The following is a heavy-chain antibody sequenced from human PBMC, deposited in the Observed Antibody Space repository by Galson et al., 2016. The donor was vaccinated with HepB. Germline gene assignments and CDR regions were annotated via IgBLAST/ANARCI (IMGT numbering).Heavy chain of an antibody. CDR1: GFTFNSLA. J-gene: IGHJ6*02. Sequence: SLRLSCAASGFTFNSLAMHWVRQAPGKGLEWVAVISSDGSNKYYADSAKGRFTISRDNSKHTLYLQMNSLRAEDTAVYYCARDTFSAGMDVWGQGTTVTGCARFPNYGQNPHQPWILHRNDRGADDTAVCYCARHTFSAGMDVWGQGTTVTVSS. V-gene: IGHV3-30*04. D-gene: IGHD1-1*01. CDR3: ARDTFSAGMDVWGQGTTVTGCARFPNYGQNPHQPWILHRNDRGADDTAVCYCARHTFSAGMDV. CDR2: ISSDGSNK.